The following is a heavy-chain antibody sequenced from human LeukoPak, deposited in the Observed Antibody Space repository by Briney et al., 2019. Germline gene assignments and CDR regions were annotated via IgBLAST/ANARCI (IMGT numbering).Heavy chain of an antibody. J-gene: IGHJ3*02. V-gene: IGHV3-11*04. D-gene: IGHD1-26*01. Sequence: PGGSLRLSCTASGFTFSDYYMSWIRQAPGKGLEWVSYISSSGSTIYYADSVKGRFTISRDNSKNTLYLQMNSLRAEDTAVYYCAKDPRRGGSYFPHDAFDIWGQGTMVTVSS. CDR1: GFTFSDYY. CDR3: AKDPRRGGSYFPHDAFDI. CDR2: ISSSGSTI.